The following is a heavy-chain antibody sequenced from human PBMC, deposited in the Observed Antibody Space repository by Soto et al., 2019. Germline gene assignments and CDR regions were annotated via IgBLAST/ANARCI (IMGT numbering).Heavy chain of an antibody. Sequence: QPGGSLRHSSAASGLTLTSDWLSWFRQSPCKGLEWGANIKQGGSEKNYVDSVEGRFTISRDNTKNSVYLQMNSLRAEDTGVYYCAKGRASRNWDLDFDCWGQGT. D-gene: IGHD1-26*01. CDR3: AKGRASRNWDLDFDC. J-gene: IGHJ4*02. CDR1: GLTLTSDW. CDR2: IKQGGSEK. V-gene: IGHV3-7*01.